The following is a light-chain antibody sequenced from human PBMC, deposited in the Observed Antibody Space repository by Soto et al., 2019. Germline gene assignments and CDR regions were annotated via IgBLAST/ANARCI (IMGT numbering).Light chain of an antibody. CDR1: QRIDTS. CDR2: NAA. CDR3: QKYNGAPFT. Sequence: EIVMTQSPATLSVSPGERATLSCRASQRIDTSLAWYQQRPGQAPRLLLYNAATRATGIPARFSGRGFGTEFTLTISSLQPEDFATYYCQKYNGAPFTFGPGTKVDIK. J-gene: IGKJ3*01. V-gene: IGKV3-15*01.